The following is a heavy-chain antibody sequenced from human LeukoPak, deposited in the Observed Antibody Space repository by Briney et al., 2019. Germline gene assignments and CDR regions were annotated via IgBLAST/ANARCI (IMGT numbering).Heavy chain of an antibody. J-gene: IGHJ6*03. CDR2: IYYSGST. V-gene: IGHV4-59*01. Sequence: SETLSLTCTVSGGSISSYYWSWIRQPPGKGLEWIGYIYYSGSTNYNPSLKSRVTISVDTSKNQFSLKLSSVTAADTAVYYCARYQLLSSYHYYYMDVWGKGTTVTVSS. D-gene: IGHD2-2*01. CDR1: GGSISSYY. CDR3: ARYQLLSSYHYYYMDV.